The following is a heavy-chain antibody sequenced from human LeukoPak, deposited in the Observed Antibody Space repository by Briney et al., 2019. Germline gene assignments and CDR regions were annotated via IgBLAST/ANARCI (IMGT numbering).Heavy chain of an antibody. CDR2: INPAGTET. CDR3: ARFGYVAAVDL. Sequence: GGSLRLSCAASGFSFSAYWMTWVRQAPGTGLEWVANINPAGTETYYVDPVKGRFTISRDNAKNLLYLQMNSLRAEDTAVYYCARFGYVAAVDLWGQGTLVTVSS. CDR1: GFSFSAYW. V-gene: IGHV3-7*01. J-gene: IGHJ4*02. D-gene: IGHD2-15*01.